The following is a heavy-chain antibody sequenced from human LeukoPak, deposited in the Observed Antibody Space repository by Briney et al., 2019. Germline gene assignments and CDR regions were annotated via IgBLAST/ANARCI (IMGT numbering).Heavy chain of an antibody. CDR1: GGTFSSYA. CDR3: ASWGPRKSQDAFDI. Sequence: SVKVSCKASGGTFSSYATSWVRQAPGQGLEWMGRIIPILGIANYAQKFQGRVTMTTDTSTSTAYMELRSLRSDDTAVYYCASWGPRKSQDAFDIWGQGTMVTVSS. CDR2: IIPILGIA. J-gene: IGHJ3*02. D-gene: IGHD3-16*01. V-gene: IGHV1-69*04.